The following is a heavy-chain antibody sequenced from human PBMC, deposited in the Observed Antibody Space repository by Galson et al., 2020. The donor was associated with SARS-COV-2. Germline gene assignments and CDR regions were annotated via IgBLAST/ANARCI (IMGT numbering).Heavy chain of an antibody. V-gene: IGHV1-2*02. Sequence: ASVKVSCKASGYTFTDYNIHWVRQVPGQGLEWMGWINPNSGGTNSAQMFQGRVTITSDTSITTAYMELSRLTSDDVAVYYCARRNTNSWRFDYWGQGTLVTVSS. CDR3: ARRNTNSWRFDY. CDR2: INPNSGGT. CDR1: GYTFTDYN. J-gene: IGHJ4*02. D-gene: IGHD6-13*01.